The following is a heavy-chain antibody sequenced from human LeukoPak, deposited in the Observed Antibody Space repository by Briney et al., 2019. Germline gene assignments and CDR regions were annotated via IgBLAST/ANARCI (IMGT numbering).Heavy chain of an antibody. CDR3: ARVAMVRGVIITPWFDP. Sequence: SETLSLTCTVSGGSISSGGYYWSWIRQHPGKSLEWIGYIYYSGSTYYNPSLKSRVTLSVDTSKNQFSLKLSSVTAADTAVYYCARVAMVRGVIITPWFDPWGQGTLVTVSS. J-gene: IGHJ5*02. CDR1: GGSISSGGYY. D-gene: IGHD3-10*01. V-gene: IGHV4-31*03. CDR2: IYYSGST.